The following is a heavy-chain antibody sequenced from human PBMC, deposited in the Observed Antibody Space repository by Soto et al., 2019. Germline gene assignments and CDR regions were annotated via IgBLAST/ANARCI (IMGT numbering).Heavy chain of an antibody. V-gene: IGHV1-46*01. CDR3: AGDNENCGCDCLGGYFDY. CDR2: INPSGGST. J-gene: IGHJ4*02. Sequence: ASVKVSCKASGYTFTSYYMHWVRQAPGQGLEWMGIINPSGGSTSYAQKFQGRVTMTRDTSTSTVYMELSSLRSEDTAVYYCAGDNENCGCDCLGGYFDYWGQGTLVTVSS. D-gene: IGHD2-21*02. CDR1: GYTFTSYY.